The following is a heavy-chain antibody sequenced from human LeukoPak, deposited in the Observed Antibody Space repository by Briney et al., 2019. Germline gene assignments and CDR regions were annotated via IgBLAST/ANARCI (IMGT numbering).Heavy chain of an antibody. J-gene: IGHJ4*02. CDR2: INPNSGGT. CDR1: GYTFTGYY. V-gene: IGHV1-2*02. CDR3: ARSIAVAGGLDY. D-gene: IGHD6-19*01. Sequence: EASVKVSCKASGYTFTGYYMHWVRQAPGQGLEWMGWINPNSGGTNYAQKFQGRVTMTRDTSISTAYMELSRLRSDDTAVYYCARSIAVAGGLDYWGQGTLVTVSS.